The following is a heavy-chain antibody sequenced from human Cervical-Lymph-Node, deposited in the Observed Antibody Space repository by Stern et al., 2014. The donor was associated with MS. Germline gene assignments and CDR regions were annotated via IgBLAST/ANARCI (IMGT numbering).Heavy chain of an antibody. D-gene: IGHD3-10*01. CDR1: VGTFSSYA. V-gene: IGHV1-69*01. J-gene: IGHJ4*02. CDR3: ARGYYYGSGSYSY. CDR2: IIPIFGTA. Sequence: QLVQSGAAVKKPGSSVKVSCKASVGTFSSYAISWVRQAPGQGLEWMGGIIPIFGTADYAQPFQGRVTITADESTSTAYMELSSLRSEDTAVYYCARGYYYGSGSYSYWGQGTLVTVSS.